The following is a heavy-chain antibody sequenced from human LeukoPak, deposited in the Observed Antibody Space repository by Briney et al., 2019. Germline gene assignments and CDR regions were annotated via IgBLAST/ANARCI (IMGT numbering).Heavy chain of an antibody. D-gene: IGHD3-3*01. CDR1: GFTFSSYA. J-gene: IGHJ5*02. CDR2: ISGSGGST. V-gene: IGHV3-23*01. CDR3: AKLWYYDFWSGPNWFDP. Sequence: AGGPLRLSCAASGFTFSSYAMSWVRQAPGKGLEWVSAISGSGGSTYYADSVKGRFTISRDNSKNTLYLQMNSLRAEDTAVYYCAKLWYYDFWSGPNWFDPWGQGTLVTVSS.